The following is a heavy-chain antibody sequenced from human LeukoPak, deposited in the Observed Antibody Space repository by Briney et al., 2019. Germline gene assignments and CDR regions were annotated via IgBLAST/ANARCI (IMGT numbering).Heavy chain of an antibody. J-gene: IGHJ4*02. CDR1: GFTVSSNY. CDR2: IYSGGRT. Sequence: GGSLRLSCAASGFTVSSNYMTWVRQAPGKGLEWVSIIYSGGRTYYADSVKGRFTISRDNSKNTLYLQMNSLRAEDTAVYYCARGPDYDILTDYSRAFDYWGQGTLVTVSS. D-gene: IGHD3-9*01. CDR3: ARGPDYDILTDYSRAFDY. V-gene: IGHV3-53*01.